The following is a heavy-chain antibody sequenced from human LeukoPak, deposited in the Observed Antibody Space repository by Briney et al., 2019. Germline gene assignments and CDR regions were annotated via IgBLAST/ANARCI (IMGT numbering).Heavy chain of an antibody. Sequence: GGSLRLSCAASGFTFSRYGMHWVRQAPGQGLEWVAVISYDGSNKYYTDSVRGRFTISRDNSKNTLDLQMDSLRTEDTAVYYCAAFGDSSGSPWGQGTLVTVPS. CDR2: ISYDGSNK. V-gene: IGHV3-30*19. J-gene: IGHJ4*02. CDR3: AAFGDSSGSP. CDR1: GFTFSRYG. D-gene: IGHD6-19*01.